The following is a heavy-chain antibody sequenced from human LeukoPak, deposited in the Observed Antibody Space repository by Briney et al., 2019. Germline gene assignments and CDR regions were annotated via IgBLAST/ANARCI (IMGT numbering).Heavy chain of an antibody. CDR1: GFVFSSYS. CDR3: ARRMTTVIMAGSSFDY. D-gene: IGHD4-23*01. V-gene: IGHV3-30*04. CDR2: ISYDGNEK. Sequence: GGSLRLSCAASGFVFSSYSIHWVRQAPGEGLEWVSFISYDGNEKYYSDSVKGRFTISRDNSKNTVYLQMNSLRVEDTAVYYCARRMTTVIMAGSSFDYWGQGALVIVSS. J-gene: IGHJ4*02.